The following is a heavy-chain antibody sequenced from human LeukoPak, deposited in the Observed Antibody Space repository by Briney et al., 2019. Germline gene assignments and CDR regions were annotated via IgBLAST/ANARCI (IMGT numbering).Heavy chain of an antibody. J-gene: IGHJ4*02. CDR3: ARGGYSGYDFDY. V-gene: IGHV1-2*02. Sequence: ASGKVSCKASGYTFTGYYMHWVRQAPGQGLGWMGWINPNSGGTNYAQKFQGRVTMTRDTSISTAYMELSRLRPDDTAVYYCARGGYSGYDFDYWGQGTLVTVSS. CDR2: INPNSGGT. CDR1: GYTFTGYY. D-gene: IGHD5-12*01.